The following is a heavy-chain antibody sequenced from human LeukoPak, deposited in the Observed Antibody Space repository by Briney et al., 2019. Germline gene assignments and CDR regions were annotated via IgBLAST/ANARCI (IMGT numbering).Heavy chain of an antibody. Sequence: QPGGSLRLSCAASGFTFSGSEMNWVRQAPGKGLEWVSVIYSGGSTYYADSVKGRFTISRDNSKNTLYLQMNSLRAEDTAVYYCARDVRPHHYDSSGYLDYWGQGTLVTVSS. J-gene: IGHJ4*02. D-gene: IGHD3-22*01. CDR1: GFTFSGSE. CDR3: ARDVRPHHYDSSGYLDY. CDR2: IYSGGST. V-gene: IGHV3-53*01.